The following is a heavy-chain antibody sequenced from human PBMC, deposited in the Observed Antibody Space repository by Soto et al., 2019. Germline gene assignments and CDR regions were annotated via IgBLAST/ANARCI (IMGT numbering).Heavy chain of an antibody. D-gene: IGHD3-16*01. J-gene: IGHJ4*02. Sequence: SETLSLTCAVYGGSFSGYYWSWIRQPPGKGLEWIGKINHSGSTNYNPSLKSRVTISVDTSKNHFSLKLSSVTAADTAVYYCARHENWSYGYSSYWGQGTSVTVSS. CDR2: INHSGST. CDR3: ARHENWSYGYSSY. CDR1: GGSFSGYY. V-gene: IGHV4-34*01.